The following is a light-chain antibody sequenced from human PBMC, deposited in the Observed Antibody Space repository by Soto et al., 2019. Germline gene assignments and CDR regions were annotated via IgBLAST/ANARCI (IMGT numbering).Light chain of an antibody. Sequence: EIVLTQSPGTLSLSPGERATLSCRASQSVSSSYLAWYQQNPGQAPRLLIYGASSRATGIPDRFSGSGSGTDCTLTISRLEPEDFAVYYCQQYGSSPGTFGQGTKLEIK. J-gene: IGKJ2*01. CDR2: GAS. CDR1: QSVSSSY. CDR3: QQYGSSPGT. V-gene: IGKV3-20*01.